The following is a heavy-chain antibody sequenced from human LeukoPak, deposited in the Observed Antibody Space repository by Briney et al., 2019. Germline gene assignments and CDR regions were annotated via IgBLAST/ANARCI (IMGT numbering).Heavy chain of an antibody. CDR2: IYHDGST. Sequence: SETLSLTCAVPGGSISSNNWWIWVRQSPEKGLEWIGEIYHDGSTNYNPSLKGRVTISMDKSKNQLSLKLNFVTAADTAVYYCARDRGGYTYSHDYWGQGTLVTVSS. J-gene: IGHJ4*02. CDR1: GGSISSNNW. V-gene: IGHV4-4*02. D-gene: IGHD5-18*01. CDR3: ARDRGGYTYSHDY.